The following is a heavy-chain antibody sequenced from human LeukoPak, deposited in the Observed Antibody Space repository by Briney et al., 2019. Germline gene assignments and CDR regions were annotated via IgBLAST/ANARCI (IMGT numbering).Heavy chain of an antibody. J-gene: IGHJ4*02. D-gene: IGHD3-22*01. CDR1: GFTFSTYS. CDR2: IGSSSTSI. CDR3: ARDRDYYETSGYYLTFFDS. V-gene: IGHV3-48*01. Sequence: PGGSLRLSYAASGFTFSTYSMNWVRQAPGKGLEWVSYIGSSSTSIYYADSVKGRFTISRDNAKNSLYLQMNSLRAEDTAVYYCARDRDYYETSGYYLTFFDSWGQGTLVTVSS.